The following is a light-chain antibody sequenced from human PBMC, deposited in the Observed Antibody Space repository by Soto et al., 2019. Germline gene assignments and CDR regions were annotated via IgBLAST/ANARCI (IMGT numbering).Light chain of an antibody. CDR2: GAS. J-gene: IGKJ5*01. CDR3: QQYNNWPLT. V-gene: IGKV3-15*01. Sequence: EIVMTQSPGTLSLSPGDTATLSCRASQSLGSDLAWYQQKPGQVPRLLIYGASTRATGVPARFSGSGSGTEFTLTISSLQSEDFAVYYCQQYNNWPLTFGQGTRLEIK. CDR1: QSLGSD.